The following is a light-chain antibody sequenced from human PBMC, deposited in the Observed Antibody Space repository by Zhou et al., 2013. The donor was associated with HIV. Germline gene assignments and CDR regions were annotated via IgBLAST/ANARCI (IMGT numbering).Light chain of an antibody. CDR2: RAS. V-gene: IGKV3-20*01. J-gene: IGKJ2*01. Sequence: EIVLTQSPGTLTLSPGERATLSCRASQHLSTKFIAWYQQRPGQAPRLLIYRASNRVTGIPDRFSGSGSGTDFTLTVSRLEPEDFAVYFCQLYGSSPPYTFGQGPSWRSN. CDR3: QLYGSSPPYT. CDR1: QHLSTKF.